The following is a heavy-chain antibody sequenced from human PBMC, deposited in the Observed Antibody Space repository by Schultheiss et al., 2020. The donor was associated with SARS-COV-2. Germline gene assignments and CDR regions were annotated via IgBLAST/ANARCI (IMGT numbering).Heavy chain of an antibody. V-gene: IGHV2-5*01. Sequence: TLSLTCTVSGGSISSYYWSWIRQPPGKALEWLALIYWNDDKRYSPSLKSRLTITKDTSKNQVVLTMTNMDPVDTATYYCARSRRGTPYYFDYWGQGTLVTVSS. J-gene: IGHJ4*02. CDR2: IYWNDDK. CDR3: ARSRRGTPYYFDY. CDR1: GGSISSYYW.